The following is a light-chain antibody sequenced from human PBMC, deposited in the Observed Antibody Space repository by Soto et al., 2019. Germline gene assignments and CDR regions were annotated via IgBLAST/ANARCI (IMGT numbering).Light chain of an antibody. J-gene: IGKJ1*01. CDR3: QQYNNWPPWT. Sequence: EIVMTQSPATLSVSPGERATLSCRASQSVSGNLAWYQQKPGQAPRLLIYGASTRANGIPARFSGSGSGTEFTLTISSLQSEDFAVYYCQQYNNWPPWTFGQGTKVEIK. V-gene: IGKV3-15*01. CDR1: QSVSGN. CDR2: GAS.